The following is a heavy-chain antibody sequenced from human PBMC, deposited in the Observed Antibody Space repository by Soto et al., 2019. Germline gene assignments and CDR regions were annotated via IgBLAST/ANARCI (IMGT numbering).Heavy chain of an antibody. CDR3: ARSQGSSTSLDIYYYYYGMDV. Sequence: QVQLVQSGAEVKKPGSSVKVSCKASGGTFSSYAISWVRQAPGQGLEWMGGIIPIPGTANYAQKFQGRVTITADESTSTAYMELSSLSSEDTAVYYCARSQGSSTSLDIYYYYYGMDVWGQGTTVTVSS. CDR2: IIPIPGTA. V-gene: IGHV1-69*01. D-gene: IGHD2-2*01. J-gene: IGHJ6*02. CDR1: GGTFSSYA.